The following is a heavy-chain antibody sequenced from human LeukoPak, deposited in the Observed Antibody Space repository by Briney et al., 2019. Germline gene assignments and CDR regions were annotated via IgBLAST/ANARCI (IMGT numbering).Heavy chain of an antibody. CDR3: ARVAIPYDISPYYDGYMDV. D-gene: IGHD3-22*01. CDR1: GGSISGYY. J-gene: IGHJ6*03. Sequence: SETLSLTCAVSGGSISGYYWSWIRQSPDRGLEWIGYIYYSGTTNYNPSLQSRVTISVDTSKNQFSLKLSSVTAADTAVYYCARVAIPYDISPYYDGYMDVWGKGTTVTVSS. CDR2: IYYSGTT. V-gene: IGHV4-59*01.